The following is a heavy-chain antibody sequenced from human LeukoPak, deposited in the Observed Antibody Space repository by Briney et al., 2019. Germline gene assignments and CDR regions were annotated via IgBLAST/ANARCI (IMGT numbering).Heavy chain of an antibody. CDR1: GYSFTSYW. J-gene: IGHJ6*02. Sequence: GESLKISCKGSGYSFTSYWISWVRQMPGKGLEWMGRIDPSDSYTNYSPSFQGHVTISADKSISTAYLQWSSLKASDTAMYYCAIHCSSTSCYAHYYYGMDVWGQGTTVTVSS. V-gene: IGHV5-10-1*01. D-gene: IGHD2-2*01. CDR3: AIHCSSTSCYAHYYYGMDV. CDR2: IDPSDSYT.